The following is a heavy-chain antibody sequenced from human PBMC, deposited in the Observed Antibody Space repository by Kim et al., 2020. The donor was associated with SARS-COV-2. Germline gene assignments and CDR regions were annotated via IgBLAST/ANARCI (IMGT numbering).Heavy chain of an antibody. CDR2: SEK. V-gene: IGHV3-7*01. J-gene: IGHJ6*02. CDR3: ARERRGMDV. Sequence: SEKYYVDSVKGRFTITRDNAKNSLYLQMNSLRAEDTAVYYCARERRGMDVWGQGTTVTVSS.